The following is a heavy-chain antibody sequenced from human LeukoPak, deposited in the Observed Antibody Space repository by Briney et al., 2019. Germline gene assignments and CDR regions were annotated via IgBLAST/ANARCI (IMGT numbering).Heavy chain of an antibody. V-gene: IGHV3-7*01. CDR1: GFTFSSYW. J-gene: IGHJ4*02. CDR2: IKQDGSEK. CDR3: ARCVMGYSGYDLYY. Sequence: GGSLRLSCAASGFTFSSYWMSWVRQAPGKGLEWVANIKQDGSEKYYVDSVKGRFTISRDNAKNSLYLQINSLRVEDTAVYYCARCVMGYSGYDLYYWGQGTLVTVSS. D-gene: IGHD5-12*01.